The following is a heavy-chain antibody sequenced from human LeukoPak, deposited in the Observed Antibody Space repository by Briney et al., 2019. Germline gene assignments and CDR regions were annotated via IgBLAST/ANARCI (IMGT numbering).Heavy chain of an antibody. D-gene: IGHD3-3*01. Sequence: SETLSLTCTVSGGSISSSSYYWGWIRQPPGKGLEWIGSIYYSGSTYYNPSLKSRVTISVDTSKNQFSLKLSSVTAADTAVYYCARGGLLEWLLYWETTYFDYWGQGTLVTVSS. J-gene: IGHJ4*02. CDR1: GGSISSSSYY. V-gene: IGHV4-39*07. CDR3: ARGGLLEWLLYWETTYFDY. CDR2: IYYSGST.